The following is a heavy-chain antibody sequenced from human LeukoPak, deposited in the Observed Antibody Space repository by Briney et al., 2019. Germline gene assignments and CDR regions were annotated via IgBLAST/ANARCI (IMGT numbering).Heavy chain of an antibody. D-gene: IGHD1-7*01. V-gene: IGHV3-7*03. Sequence: PGGSLRLSCAASGFALSSHWMTWVRQVPGRGPEWVANVNRDGSETYYLDSVKGRFTISKDNAKNSLYLQMNSLRADDTAVYYCARPRDRENYWRAFDIWGQGTMVTVSS. J-gene: IGHJ3*02. CDR3: ARPRDRENYWRAFDI. CDR1: GFALSSHW. CDR2: VNRDGSET.